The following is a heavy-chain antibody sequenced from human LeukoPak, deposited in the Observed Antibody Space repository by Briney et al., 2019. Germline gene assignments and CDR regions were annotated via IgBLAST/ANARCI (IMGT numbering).Heavy chain of an antibody. CDR1: GFTVSTNY. Sequence: GGSLRLSCAASGFTVSTNYMSWVRQAPGKGLEWVSLIYSGGSTYYADSVKGRFTISRDNSKNPLYLQMNSLRAEDTALYYCARGGIGYYDSSGYDEYFQHWGQGTLVTVSS. V-gene: IGHV3-66*01. CDR2: IYSGGST. CDR3: ARGGIGYYDSSGYDEYFQH. J-gene: IGHJ1*01. D-gene: IGHD3-22*01.